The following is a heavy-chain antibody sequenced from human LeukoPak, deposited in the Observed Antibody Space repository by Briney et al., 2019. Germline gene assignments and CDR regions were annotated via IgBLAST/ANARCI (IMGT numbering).Heavy chain of an antibody. CDR3: ARAGVRYFDWLFVRAWFDP. Sequence: SETLSLTCAVYGGSFSGYYWSWIRQPPGKGLEWIGEINHSGSTNYNPSLKSRVTISVDTSKNQFSLRLSSVTAADTAVYYCARAGVRYFDWLFVRAWFDPWGQGTLVTVSS. D-gene: IGHD3-9*01. CDR1: GGSFSGYY. J-gene: IGHJ5*02. V-gene: IGHV4-34*01. CDR2: INHSGST.